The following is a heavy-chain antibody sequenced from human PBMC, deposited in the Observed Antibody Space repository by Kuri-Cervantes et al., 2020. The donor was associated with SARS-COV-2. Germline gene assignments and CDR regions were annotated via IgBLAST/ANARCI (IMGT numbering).Heavy chain of an antibody. Sequence: SCTVSGGSISSGDYYWSWIRQPPGKGLEWIGYIYYSGSTYYNPSLKSRVTISVDTSKNQFPLKLRSVTAADTAVYYCVRDLRIWGFDPWGQGTLVTVSS. J-gene: IGHJ5*02. CDR3: VRDLRIWGFDP. CDR2: IYYSGST. D-gene: IGHD2/OR15-2a*01. V-gene: IGHV4-31*02. CDR1: GGSISSGDYY.